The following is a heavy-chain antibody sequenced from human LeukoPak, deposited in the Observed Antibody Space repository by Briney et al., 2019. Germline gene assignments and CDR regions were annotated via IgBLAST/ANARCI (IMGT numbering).Heavy chain of an antibody. CDR3: AKYTLGYCSGGSCSQPSPFDN. CDR2: IKQDGSEK. D-gene: IGHD2-15*01. V-gene: IGHV3-7*01. J-gene: IGHJ4*02. CDR1: GFTFRTYW. Sequence: GGSLRLSCVASGFTFRTYWMSWVRQAPGKGLEWVANIKQDGSEKYYVDSVKGRFTISRDNAKNSMDLQMNSLRVEDTAAYYCAKYTLGYCSGGSCSQPSPFDNWGQGTLVTVST.